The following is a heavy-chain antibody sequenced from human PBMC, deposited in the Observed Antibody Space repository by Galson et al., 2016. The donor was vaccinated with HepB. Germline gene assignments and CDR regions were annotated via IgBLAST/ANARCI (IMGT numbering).Heavy chain of an antibody. J-gene: IGHJ4*02. CDR3: ARLWFGESHFDY. CDR1: GFTFRNFW. V-gene: IGHV3-7*01. CDR2: IKQGGSQT. D-gene: IGHD3-10*01. Sequence: SLRLSCAASGFTFRNFWMSWVRQDPGKGLEWVANIKQGGSQTYFVDSVKGRFNISRDDAQNSLYLQMNSLRAEDTAVYYCARLWFGESHFDYWGQGAVVTVSS.